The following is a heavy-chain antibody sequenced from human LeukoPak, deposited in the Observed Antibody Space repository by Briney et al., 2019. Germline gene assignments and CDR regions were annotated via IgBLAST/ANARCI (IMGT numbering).Heavy chain of an antibody. D-gene: IGHD5-24*01. CDR1: GYTFTGYY. CDR3: ARGRWLQLRPDNPTPDY. V-gene: IGHV1-2*02. Sequence: ASVKVSCKASGYTFTGYYMHWVRQAPGQGLEWMGWINPNSGGTNYAQKFQGRVTMTRDTSISTAYMELSRLRSDDTAVYYCARGRWLQLRPDNPTPDYWGQGTLVTVSS. J-gene: IGHJ4*02. CDR2: INPNSGGT.